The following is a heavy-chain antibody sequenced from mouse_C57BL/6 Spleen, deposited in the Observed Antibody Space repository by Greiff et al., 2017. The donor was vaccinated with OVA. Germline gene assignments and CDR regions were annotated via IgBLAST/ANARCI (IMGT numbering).Heavy chain of an antibody. CDR1: GYTFTDYE. V-gene: IGHV1-15*01. J-gene: IGHJ2*01. CDR3: TRWDYGSSLDY. D-gene: IGHD1-1*01. CDR2: IDPETGGT. Sequence: VQLQQSGAELVRPGASVTLSCKASGYTFTDYEMHWVKQTPVHGLEWIGAIDPETGGTAYNQKFKGKAILTADKSSSTAYMELRSLTSEDSAVYYCTRWDYGSSLDYWGQGTTLTVSS.